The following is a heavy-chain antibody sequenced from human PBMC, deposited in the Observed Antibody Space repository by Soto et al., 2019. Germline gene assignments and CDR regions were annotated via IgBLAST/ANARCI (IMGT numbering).Heavy chain of an antibody. D-gene: IGHD2-2*01. Sequence: ASVKVSCKASGYTFTSYYMHWVRQAPGQGLEWMGIINPSGGSTSYAQKFQGRVTMTRDTSTSTVYMELSSLRSEDTAVYYCARDPRGYCSSTSCYWFDPWGQGTLVTVSS. J-gene: IGHJ5*02. CDR2: INPSGGST. CDR1: GYTFTSYY. CDR3: ARDPRGYCSSTSCYWFDP. V-gene: IGHV1-46*03.